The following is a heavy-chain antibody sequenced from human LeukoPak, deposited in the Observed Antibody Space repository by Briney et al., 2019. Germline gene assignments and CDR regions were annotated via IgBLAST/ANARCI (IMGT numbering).Heavy chain of an antibody. D-gene: IGHD2-15*01. Sequence: GGSLRLSCAASGFTFSSYSMSWVRQAPGKGLEWVSAVSGSGGSTYYADSGTGRFTISRDSSKNTLFLQMNRLRPEDAAVYYCAKAPVTTCRGAFCYPFDYWGLGTLVTVSS. J-gene: IGHJ4*02. CDR1: GFTFSSYS. CDR2: VSGSGGST. CDR3: AKAPVTTCRGAFCYPFDY. V-gene: IGHV3-23*01.